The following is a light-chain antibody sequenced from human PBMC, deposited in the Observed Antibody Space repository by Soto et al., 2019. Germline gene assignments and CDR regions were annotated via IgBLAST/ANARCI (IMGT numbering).Light chain of an antibody. Sequence: QSVLTQPPSASGSPGQSATISCTGTRSDVGDYNYVSWYQQHPGKAPKLIIYEVNKRPSGVPDRFSGSKSGNTASLSVSGLQADDEADYYCSSYAGSNNLEVFGGGTKLTVL. CDR3: SSYAGSNNLEV. J-gene: IGLJ2*01. CDR2: EVN. V-gene: IGLV2-8*01. CDR1: RSDVGDYNY.